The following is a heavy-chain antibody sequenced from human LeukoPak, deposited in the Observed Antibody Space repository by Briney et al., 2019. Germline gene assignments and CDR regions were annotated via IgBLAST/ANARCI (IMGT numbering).Heavy chain of an antibody. CDR3: AKASGSGNYYKSPFDY. D-gene: IGHD3-10*01. CDR2: ISGSGGST. J-gene: IGHJ4*02. CDR1: GFTFTTYA. V-gene: IGHV3-23*01. Sequence: PGGSLRLSCAASGFTFTTYAMSWVRQAPGKGLEWVSTISGSGGSTYYADSVKGRFTISRDNSKNTLYLQMNSLRAEDTAVYYCAKASGSGNYYKSPFDYWGQGTLVTVSS.